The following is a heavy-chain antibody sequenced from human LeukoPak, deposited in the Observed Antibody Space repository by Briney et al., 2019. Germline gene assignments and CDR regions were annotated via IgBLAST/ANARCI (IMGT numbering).Heavy chain of an antibody. CDR2: IKQDGSEK. CDR1: GFTFSSYA. V-gene: IGHV3-7*01. CDR3: GRAMDV. Sequence: GGSLRLSCAASGFTFSSYAMEWVRQAPGKGLEWVANIKQDGSEKYYVDSVKGRFTISRDNAKNSLYLQMNSLRAEDTAVYYCGRAMDVWGQGTTVTVSS. J-gene: IGHJ6*02.